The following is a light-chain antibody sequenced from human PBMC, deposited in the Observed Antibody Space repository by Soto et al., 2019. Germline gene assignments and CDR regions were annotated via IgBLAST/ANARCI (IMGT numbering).Light chain of an antibody. CDR1: QSVGAF. CDR2: DAS. CDR3: QHRSNWLGT. J-gene: IGKJ3*01. Sequence: EIVLTQSPATLSLSPGERATLSCRASQSVGAFLAWYQQRSGQTPRLLIYDASARAPGIPARFSGRGSGPDFTRTISSLEPGDFAVYYCQHRSNWLGTFGPGTKVDIK. V-gene: IGKV3-11*01.